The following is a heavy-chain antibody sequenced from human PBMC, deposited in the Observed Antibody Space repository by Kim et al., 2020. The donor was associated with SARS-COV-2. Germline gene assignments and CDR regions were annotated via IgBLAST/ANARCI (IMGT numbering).Heavy chain of an antibody. CDR2: ITTSGGT. CDR1: GFTFSSYA. Sequence: GGSLRLSCAASGFTFSSYAMSWVRQAPGKGLEWVSSITTSGGTYYADSVRGRITISRDNSKNMVYLQMNSLRDDDVAVYYCAKTGQLDNWGQGALVTVSS. J-gene: IGHJ4*02. V-gene: IGHV3-23*01. CDR3: AKTGQLDN.